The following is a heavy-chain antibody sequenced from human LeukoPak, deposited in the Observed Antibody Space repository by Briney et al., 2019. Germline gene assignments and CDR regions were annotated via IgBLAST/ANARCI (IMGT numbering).Heavy chain of an antibody. D-gene: IGHD6-6*01. CDR1: GYTFTDYY. V-gene: IGHV1-2*02. CDR2: INPNSGGGT. Sequence: GASVKLSCKASGYTFTDYYIHWVRQAPGQGFEWMGWINPNSGGGTNYAQKFQGRVTMTRDTSISTAYMELSSLRSDDTAVYYCARTSIAARRADFDYWGQGTLVTVSS. CDR3: ARTSIAARRADFDY. J-gene: IGHJ4*02.